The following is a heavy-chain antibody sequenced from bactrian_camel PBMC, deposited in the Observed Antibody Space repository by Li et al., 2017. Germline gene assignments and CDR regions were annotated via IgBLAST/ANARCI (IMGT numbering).Heavy chain of an antibody. D-gene: IGHD2*01. Sequence: LVESGGGSVETGGSLKLSCAASGYIFSSCDWAWYRQVPGKERELVASITLSGRAYYVESVKGRFTISQDNAKNEVYLQMNSLKPEDTAMYYCAATPRNSVPPSEREYFYWGQGTQVTVS. CDR2: ITLSGRA. CDR1: GYIFSSCD. CDR3: AATPRNSVPPSEREYFY. V-gene: IGHV3S53*01. J-gene: IGHJ4*01.